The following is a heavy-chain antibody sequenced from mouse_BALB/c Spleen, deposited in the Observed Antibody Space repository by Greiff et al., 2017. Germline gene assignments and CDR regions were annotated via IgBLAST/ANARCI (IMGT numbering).Heavy chain of an antibody. CDR2: ISTYYGNT. CDR1: GYTFTDYA. Sequence: VHLVESGPELVRPGVSVKISCKGSGYTFTDYAMHWVKQSHAKSLEWIGVISTYYGNTNYNQKFKGKATMTVDKSSSTAYMELARLTSEDSAIYYCARGDRAMDYWGQGTSVTVSS. J-gene: IGHJ4*01. CDR3: ARGDRAMDY. D-gene: IGHD3-3*01. V-gene: IGHV1-67*01.